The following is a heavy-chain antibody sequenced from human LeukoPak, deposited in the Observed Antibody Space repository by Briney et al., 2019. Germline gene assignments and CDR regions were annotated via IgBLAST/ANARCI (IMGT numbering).Heavy chain of an antibody. Sequence: SGTLSLTCAVSGDSISSTNWWNWVRQPPGKGLEWIGEIDHRGNTNYNPSLKSRVSVSADKSKYQFSLKLTSVTAADTAVYYCARGYGPGYWGQGILVTVSA. CDR2: IDHRGNT. V-gene: IGHV4-4*02. CDR1: GDSISSTNW. J-gene: IGHJ4*02. D-gene: IGHD4-17*01. CDR3: ARGYGPGY.